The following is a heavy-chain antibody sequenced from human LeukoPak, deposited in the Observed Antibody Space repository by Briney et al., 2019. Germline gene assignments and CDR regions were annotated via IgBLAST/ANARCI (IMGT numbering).Heavy chain of an antibody. Sequence: SVKASCKASGGTFSSYAISWVRQAPGQGLEWMGRIIPILGIANYAQKFQGRVTITADKSTSTAYMELSSLSSEDTAVYYCARCTIKQQLLDYWGQGTLVTVSS. J-gene: IGHJ4*02. V-gene: IGHV1-69*04. D-gene: IGHD6-13*01. CDR1: GGTFSSYA. CDR2: IIPILGIA. CDR3: ARCTIKQQLLDY.